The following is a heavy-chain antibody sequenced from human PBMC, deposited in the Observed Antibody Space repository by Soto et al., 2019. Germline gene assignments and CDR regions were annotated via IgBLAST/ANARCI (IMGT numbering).Heavy chain of an antibody. J-gene: IGHJ4*02. V-gene: IGHV4-4*07. CDR1: GGSINSYW. D-gene: IGHD2-2*01. CDR3: ARDIGSYAYAEGY. CDR2: VYSSGTT. Sequence: SETLSLTCSVSGGSINSYWWSWIRQPAGKGLEWIGRVYSSGTTDYNPSLNSRATMSVETSKNQFSLKLTSATAADTAVYYCARDIGSYAYAEGYWGQGIQVTVSS.